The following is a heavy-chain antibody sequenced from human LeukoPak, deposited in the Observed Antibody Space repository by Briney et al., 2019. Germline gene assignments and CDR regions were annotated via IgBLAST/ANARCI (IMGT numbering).Heavy chain of an antibody. Sequence: SQTLSLTCTVSGGSISSGGYYWSWIRQHPGKGLEWIGYIYYSGSTYYNPSLKSRVTMSVDTSENQFSLKLSSVTAADTAVYYCATTVGSYFDYWSQRTLVTVSS. CDR2: IYYSGST. J-gene: IGHJ4*02. D-gene: IGHD3-16*01. CDR3: ATTVGSYFDY. V-gene: IGHV4-31*03. CDR1: GGSISSGGYY.